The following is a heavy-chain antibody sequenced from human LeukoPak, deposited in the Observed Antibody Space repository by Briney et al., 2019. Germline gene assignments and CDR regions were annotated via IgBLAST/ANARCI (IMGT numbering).Heavy chain of an antibody. V-gene: IGHV1-2*02. CDR1: GFTFTGYY. CDR3: ARWTTVLTD. J-gene: IGHJ3*01. D-gene: IGHD4-17*01. Sequence: ATVKVSCKASGFTFTGYYMHWVRQAPGQGLEWMGWIHPNSGGTNYAKKFQGRVTMTRDTSISTAYMELSSLKSDDTAMYYCARWTTVLTDWGQGTMVIVSS. CDR2: IHPNSGGT.